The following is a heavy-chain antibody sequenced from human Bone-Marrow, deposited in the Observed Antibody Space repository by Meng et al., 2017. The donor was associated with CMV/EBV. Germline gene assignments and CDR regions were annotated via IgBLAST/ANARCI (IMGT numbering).Heavy chain of an antibody. J-gene: IGHJ4*02. CDR3: ARDPSGGATLDY. V-gene: IGHV1-46*01. D-gene: IGHD3-10*01. CDR1: GYTFTSYY. CDR2: INPSGGST. Sequence: SCKASGYTFTSYYRHWVRQAPGQGLEWMGIINPSGGSTSYAQKFQGRVTMTRDTSTSTVYMELSSLRSEDTAVYYCARDPSGGATLDYWGQGTLVTVSS.